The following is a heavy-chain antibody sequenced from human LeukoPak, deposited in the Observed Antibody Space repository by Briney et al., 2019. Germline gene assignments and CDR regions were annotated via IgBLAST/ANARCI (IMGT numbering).Heavy chain of an antibody. J-gene: IGHJ4*02. Sequence: RGASLKISCRGSGYSFNTYWIGWVRQMPGKGLEWMGIIYPGDSDTRYSPSFRGQVTMSADKSINTAYLQWSSLKASDTAMYFCARRQGCSTSSCPPDSWGQGTLVTVSS. CDR3: ARRQGCSTSSCPPDS. V-gene: IGHV5-51*01. CDR1: GYSFNTYW. D-gene: IGHD2-2*01. CDR2: IYPGDSDT.